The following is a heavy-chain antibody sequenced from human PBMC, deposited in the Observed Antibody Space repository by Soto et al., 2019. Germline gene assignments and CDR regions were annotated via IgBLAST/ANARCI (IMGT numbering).Heavy chain of an antibody. CDR1: GYTFTSYA. CDR2: INTNTGNP. CDR3: ARIPRWYDFWSAGYYYGMDV. V-gene: IGHV7-4-1*01. D-gene: IGHD3-3*01. Sequence: ASVKVSCKASGYTFTSYAMNWVRQAPGQGLEWMGWINTNTGNPTYAQGFTGRFVFSLDTSVSTTYLQICSLKAEDTAVYYCARIPRWYDFWSAGYYYGMDVWGQGTTVTVSS. J-gene: IGHJ6*02.